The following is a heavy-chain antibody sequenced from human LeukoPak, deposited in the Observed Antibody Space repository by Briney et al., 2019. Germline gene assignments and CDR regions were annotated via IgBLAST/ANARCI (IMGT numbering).Heavy chain of an antibody. V-gene: IGHV4-38-2*01. CDR2: IYHSGST. J-gene: IGHJ6*04. D-gene: IGHD4-17*01. Sequence: SETLSLTCAVSGYSISSGYYWGWIRQPPGKGLEWIGSIYHSGSTYYNPSLKSRVTISVDTSKNQFSLKLSSVTAADTAVYYCVRLYTVTTWVDVWGKGTTVTVSS. CDR3: VRLYTVTTWVDV. CDR1: GYSISSGYY.